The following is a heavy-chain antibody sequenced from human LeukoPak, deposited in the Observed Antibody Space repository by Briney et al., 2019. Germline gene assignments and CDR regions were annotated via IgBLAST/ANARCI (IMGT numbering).Heavy chain of an antibody. J-gene: IGHJ4*02. CDR2: IYYSGST. D-gene: IGHD3-22*01. CDR1: GGSISSYY. CDR3: ARGSYDSSGYYYAPREYYFDY. Sequence: PSETLSLTCTVSGGSISSYYWSWIRQPPGKGLEWIWYIYYSGSTNYNPSLKSRVTISVDTSKNQFSLKLSSVTAADTAVYYCARGSYDSSGYYYAPREYYFDYWGQGTLVTVSS. V-gene: IGHV4-59*08.